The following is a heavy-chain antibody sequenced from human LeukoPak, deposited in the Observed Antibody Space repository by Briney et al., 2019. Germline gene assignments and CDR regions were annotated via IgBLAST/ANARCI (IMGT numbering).Heavy chain of an antibody. D-gene: IGHD4-17*01. CDR1: GHTFTSYG. Sequence: GASVKVSCKASGHTFTSYGISWVRQAPGQGLEWMGWISAYNGNTNYAQKLQGRVTMTTDTSTSTAYMELRSLRSDDTAVYYCARGSPIASTVTAGPLDYYYGMDVWGQGTTVTVSS. CDR2: ISAYNGNT. CDR3: ARGSPIASTVTAGPLDYYYGMDV. J-gene: IGHJ6*02. V-gene: IGHV1-18*01.